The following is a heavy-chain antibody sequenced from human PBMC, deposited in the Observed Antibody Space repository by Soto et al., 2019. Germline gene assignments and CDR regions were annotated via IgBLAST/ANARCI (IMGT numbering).Heavy chain of an antibody. Sequence: SETLSLTCVVYGGSFSGYYWSWIRQSPGKGLEWIGGINHRGSTNYNPSLESRVTISVDTYKNQFSLKLPSVTAADTAMYYCARDGFCTSTTCRVGNWFDPWGQGTLVTVSS. V-gene: IGHV4-34*01. CDR1: GGSFSGYY. J-gene: IGHJ5*02. CDR2: INHRGST. D-gene: IGHD2-2*01. CDR3: ARDGFCTSTTCRVGNWFDP.